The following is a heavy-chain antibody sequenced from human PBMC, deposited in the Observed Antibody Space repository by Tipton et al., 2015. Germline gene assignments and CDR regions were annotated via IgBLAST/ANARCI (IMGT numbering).Heavy chain of an antibody. CDR3: ATHRRGAKRIGLVYGRRYYHFAMDI. D-gene: IGHD3/OR15-3a*01. J-gene: IGHJ6*02. CDR1: GYTFTSYD. Sequence: QLVQSGAEVKKPGASVKVSCKASGYTFTSYDINWVRQATGQGLEWMGWMNPNSGDTGSAQKFQGRVTMTRNTSISTAYMELSSLRSDDTAVYYCATHRRGAKRIGLVYGRRYYHFAMDIWGQGTTVTVSS. CDR2: MNPNSGDT. V-gene: IGHV1-8*01.